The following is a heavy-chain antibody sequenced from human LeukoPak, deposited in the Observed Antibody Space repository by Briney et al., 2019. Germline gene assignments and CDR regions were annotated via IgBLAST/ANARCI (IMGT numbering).Heavy chain of an antibody. CDR1: GGSISSSSYY. D-gene: IGHD1-26*01. V-gene: IGHV4-39*07. CDR3: ARVGGTNYYYYGMDV. Sequence: PSETLSLTCTVSGGSISSSSYYWGWIRQPPGKGLEWVGSIYYTGSTYCNPSLKSRVTISVDTSKNQFSLKLSSVTAADTAVYYCARVGGTNYYYYGMDVWGQGTTVTVSS. J-gene: IGHJ6*02. CDR2: IYYTGST.